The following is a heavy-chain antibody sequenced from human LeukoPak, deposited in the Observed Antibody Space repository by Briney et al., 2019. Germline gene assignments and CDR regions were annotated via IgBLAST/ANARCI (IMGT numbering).Heavy chain of an antibody. CDR2: IYYSGST. D-gene: IGHD5-12*01. V-gene: IGHV4-59*08. J-gene: IGHJ5*02. CDR3: ARLGWLRRGWFDP. CDR1: GGSISSYY. Sequence: SETLSLTCTVSGGSISSYYWSWIRQPPGKGLEWIGYIYYSGSTNYNPSLKSRVTISVDTSKNQFSLKLSSVTAADTAVYYCARLGWLRRGWFDPWGQGTLVTVSS.